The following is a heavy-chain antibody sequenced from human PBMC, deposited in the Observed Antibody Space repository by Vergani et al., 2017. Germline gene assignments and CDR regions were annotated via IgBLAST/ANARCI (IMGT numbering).Heavy chain of an antibody. CDR3: ARETVVTSWDGYRFHYMDV. V-gene: IGHV4-61*02. J-gene: IGHJ6*03. CDR1: GGAVNSGSNF. Sequence: QVQLQESGPGLVKPSQTLSLTCSVSGGAVNSGSNFWTWIRQPAGKGLEWIGRTSTDGSTNYNPSLKSRVTVSVDTSKTQISLRLTSETAEDTAVYYCARETVVTSWDGYRFHYMDVWGKGTTVTVSS. CDR2: TSTDGST. D-gene: IGHD3-16*02.